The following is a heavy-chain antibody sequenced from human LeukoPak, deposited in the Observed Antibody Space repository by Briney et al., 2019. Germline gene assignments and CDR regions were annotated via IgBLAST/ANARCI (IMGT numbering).Heavy chain of an antibody. CDR2: IYTSETT. V-gene: IGHV4-4*09. J-gene: IGHJ4*02. D-gene: IGHD2-2*01. CDR3: ARHRSPSSLSFFDI. CDR1: GASISSYY. Sequence: SETLSLTCTVSGASISSYYWSWIRQPPGKGLEWIGCIYTSETTNFNPALRSRVTISIDTSKNQVSLRLSSVTAADTALYYCARHRSPSSLSFFDIWGQGMLVIVSS.